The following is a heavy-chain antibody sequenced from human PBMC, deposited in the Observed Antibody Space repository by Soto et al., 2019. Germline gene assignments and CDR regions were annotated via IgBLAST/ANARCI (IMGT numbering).Heavy chain of an antibody. CDR3: VRDGTKTLRDWFDS. CDR2: IYATGTT. J-gene: IGHJ5*02. Sequence: ERLSRSCPVYGGSIRVFNWSWILTSSGKGLEWIGLIYATGTTDYNPSLKSRVSMSVDTSKKQFSPKLRSVTAADTPVYYCVRDGTKTLRDWFDSLGQG. D-gene: IGHD1-1*01. CDR1: GGSIRVFN. V-gene: IGHV4-59*10.